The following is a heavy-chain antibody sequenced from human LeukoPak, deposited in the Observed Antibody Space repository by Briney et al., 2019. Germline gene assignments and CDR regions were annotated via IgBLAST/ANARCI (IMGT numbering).Heavy chain of an antibody. J-gene: IGHJ4*02. V-gene: IGHV1-46*01. Sequence: ASVKVSCKASGYTFTSYYMHWVRQAPGQGLEWMGIINPSGGSTSYAQKFQGRVTMTRDMSTSTVYMELSSLRSEDTAVYYCAKSITMIPRNEGAGDYWGQGTLVTVSS. D-gene: IGHD3-22*01. CDR2: INPSGGST. CDR1: GYTFTSYY. CDR3: AKSITMIPRNEGAGDY.